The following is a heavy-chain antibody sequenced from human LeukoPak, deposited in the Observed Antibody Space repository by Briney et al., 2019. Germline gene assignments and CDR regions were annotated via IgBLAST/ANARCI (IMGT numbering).Heavy chain of an antibody. CDR3: ARVSGGSKYYYYYMDV. CDR2: INHSGST. J-gene: IGHJ6*03. V-gene: IGHV4-34*01. CDR1: GGSFSGYY. D-gene: IGHD2-15*01. Sequence: SEALSLTCAVYGGSFSGYYWSWIRQPPGKGLEWIGEINHSGSTNYNPSLKSRVTISVDTSKNQFSLKLSSVTAADTAVYYCARVSGGSKYYYYYMDVWGKGTTVTVSS.